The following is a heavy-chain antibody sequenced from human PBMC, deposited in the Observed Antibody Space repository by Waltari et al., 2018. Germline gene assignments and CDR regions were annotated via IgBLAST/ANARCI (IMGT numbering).Heavy chain of an antibody. CDR3: ARGGSSGWYGDYFDY. CDR1: GGSISSHY. J-gene: IGHJ4*02. CDR2: IYYSASP. Sequence: QVQLQESGPGLVKPSETLSLTCTVSGGSISSHYWSWIRQPPGKGLEWIGYIYYSASPNYNPSLKSRVTISVDTSKNQFSLKLSSVTAADTAVYYCARGGSSGWYGDYFDYWGQGTLVTVSS. V-gene: IGHV4-59*11. D-gene: IGHD6-19*01.